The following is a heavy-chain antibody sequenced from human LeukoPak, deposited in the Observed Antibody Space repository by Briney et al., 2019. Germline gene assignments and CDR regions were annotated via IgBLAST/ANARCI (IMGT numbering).Heavy chain of an antibody. CDR3: ARVGYYYGSGSYYPTGGDAFDI. D-gene: IGHD3-10*01. V-gene: IGHV1-2*02. Sequence: ASVKVSCKASGYTFIGYYMHWVRQAPGQGLEWMGWINPNSGGTNYAQKFQGRVTMTRDTSISTAYMELSRLRSDDTAVYYCARVGYYYGSGSYYPTGGDAFDIWGQGTMVTVSS. J-gene: IGHJ3*02. CDR1: GYTFIGYY. CDR2: INPNSGGT.